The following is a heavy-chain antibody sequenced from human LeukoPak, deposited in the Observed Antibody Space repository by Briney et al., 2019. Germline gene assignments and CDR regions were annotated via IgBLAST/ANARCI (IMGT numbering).Heavy chain of an antibody. CDR1: GYTFTSYG. CDR3: ASAYTYDAFDI. D-gene: IGHD3-16*01. CDR2: INPNSGGT. V-gene: IGHV1-2*02. Sequence: ASVKVSCKASGYTFTSYGISWVRQAPGQGLEWMGWINPNSGGTNYAQKFQGRVTMTRDTSISTAYMELSRLRSDDTAVYYCASAYTYDAFDIWGQGTMVTVSS. J-gene: IGHJ3*02.